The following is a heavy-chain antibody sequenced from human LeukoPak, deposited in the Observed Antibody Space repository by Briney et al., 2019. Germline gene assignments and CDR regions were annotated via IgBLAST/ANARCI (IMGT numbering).Heavy chain of an antibody. CDR2: IGTGDST. D-gene: IGHD6-19*01. V-gene: IGHV3-23*01. CDR1: GFTFRSYA. Sequence: PGGSLRLSCVASGFTFRSYAMSWVRQAPGQGLEWVSVIGTGDSTYYADSVKGRFTISRDNSGNTLFLQMNSLRAEDTAVYFCVKGAGDRGWVGDPWGQGTLVTVTS. J-gene: IGHJ5*02. CDR3: VKGAGDRGWVGDP.